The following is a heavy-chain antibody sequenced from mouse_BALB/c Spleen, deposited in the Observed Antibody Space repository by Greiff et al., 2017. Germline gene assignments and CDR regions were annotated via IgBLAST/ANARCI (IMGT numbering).Heavy chain of an antibody. J-gene: IGHJ3*01. CDR2: IDPYYGGT. CDR3: ARQTGTLAWFAY. Sequence: EVKLVESGPELAKPGASVKISCKASGYSFTGYNMHWVKQSTGKSLEWIGNIDPYYGGTSYNQKFKGKATLTVDKSSSTAYMQLKSLTSEDSAVYYCARQTGTLAWFAYWGQGTLVTVSA. V-gene: IGHV1S135*01. D-gene: IGHD1-3*01. CDR1: GYSFTGYN.